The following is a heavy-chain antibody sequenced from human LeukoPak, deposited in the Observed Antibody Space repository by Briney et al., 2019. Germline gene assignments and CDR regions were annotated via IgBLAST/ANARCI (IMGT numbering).Heavy chain of an antibody. CDR2: IIPIFGTA. CDR3: AGLIAAHWFDP. Sequence: ASVKVSCKASGYTFTSYGISWVRQAPGQGLEWMGGIIPIFGTANYAQKFQGRVTITTDESTSTAHMELSSLRSEDTAVYYCAGLIAAHWFDPWGQGTLVTVSS. CDR1: GYTFTSYG. D-gene: IGHD6-6*01. J-gene: IGHJ5*02. V-gene: IGHV1-69*05.